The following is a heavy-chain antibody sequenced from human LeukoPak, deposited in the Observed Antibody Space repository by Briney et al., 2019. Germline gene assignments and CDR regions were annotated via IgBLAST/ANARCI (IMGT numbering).Heavy chain of an antibody. J-gene: IGHJ4*02. CDR2: ISTTSYL. CDR3: AKVSSSGVYFFDY. D-gene: IGHD6-6*01. V-gene: IGHV3-21*01. Sequence: GGSLRLSCAASGFTFSRSSMSWVRQAPGKGLEWVSSISTTSYLYYADSVKGRFTISRDNAQNSLYLQMNSMRAEDTAVYYCAKVSSSGVYFFDYWGQGALITVSS. CDR1: GFTFSRSS.